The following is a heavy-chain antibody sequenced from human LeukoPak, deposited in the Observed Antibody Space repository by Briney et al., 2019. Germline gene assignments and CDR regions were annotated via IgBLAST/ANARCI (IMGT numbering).Heavy chain of an antibody. J-gene: IGHJ5*02. D-gene: IGHD3-10*01. Sequence: PSETLSLTCTVSGGSIIIYYWSWIPHPAGKGLEWIGRIYTSGSTNYNPSLKSRVTMSVDTSKNQFSLKLSSVTAADTAVYYCARNSIYYYGSGSYPYNWFDPWGQGTLVTVSS. CDR3: ARNSIYYYGSGSYPYNWFDP. CDR1: GGSIIIYY. CDR2: IYTSGST. V-gene: IGHV4-4*07.